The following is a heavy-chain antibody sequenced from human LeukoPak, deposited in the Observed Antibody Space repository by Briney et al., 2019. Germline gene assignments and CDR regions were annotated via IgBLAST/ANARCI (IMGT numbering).Heavy chain of an antibody. J-gene: IGHJ6*03. CDR2: ISSSGSTI. CDR1: GFTFSDYY. D-gene: IGHD3-10*01. V-gene: IGHV3-11*01. Sequence: PGGSLRLSCAASGFTFSDYYMSWIRQAPGKGLEWVSYISSSGSTIYYADSVKGRFTISRDNAKNSLYLQMNSLRAEDTAVYYCASPGWFGELPHYYYYYCMDVWGKGTTVTISS. CDR3: ASPGWFGELPHYYYYYCMDV.